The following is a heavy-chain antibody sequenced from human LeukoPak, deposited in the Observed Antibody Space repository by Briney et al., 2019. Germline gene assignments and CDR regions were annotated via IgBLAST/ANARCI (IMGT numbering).Heavy chain of an antibody. J-gene: IGHJ4*02. CDR2: INHSGST. D-gene: IGHD1-26*01. V-gene: IGHV4-34*01. CDR1: GGSFSGYY. Sequence: PSETLSLTRAVYGGSFSGYYWSWIRQPPGKGLEWIGEINHSGSTNYNPSLKSRVTISVDTSKNQFSLKLSSVTAADTAVYYCARGEWELGYWGQGTLVTVSS. CDR3: ARGEWELGY.